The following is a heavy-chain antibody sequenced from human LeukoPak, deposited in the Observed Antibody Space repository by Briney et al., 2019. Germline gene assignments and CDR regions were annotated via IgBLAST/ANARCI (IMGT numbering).Heavy chain of an antibody. CDR2: IYYSGST. Sequence: SETLSLTCTVSGGSISSGGYYWSWIRQHPGKGLEWIGYIYYSGSTYYYPSLKSRVTISVDTSKNQFSLKLSSVTAADTAVYYCAGTIAAAVYYWGQGTLVTVSS. CDR3: AGTIAAAVYY. D-gene: IGHD6-13*01. J-gene: IGHJ4*02. CDR1: GGSISSGGYY. V-gene: IGHV4-31*03.